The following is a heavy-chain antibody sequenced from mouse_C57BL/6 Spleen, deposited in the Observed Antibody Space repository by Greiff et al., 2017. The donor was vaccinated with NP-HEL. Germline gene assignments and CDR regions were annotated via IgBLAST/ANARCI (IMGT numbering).Heavy chain of an antibody. V-gene: IGHV3-8*01. J-gene: IGHJ4*01. D-gene: IGHD2-4*01. Sequence: EVKLMESGPGLAKPSQTLSLTCSVTGYSITGDYWNWIRKFPGNKLEYMGYISYSGSTYYNPSLKSRISITRDTSKNQYYLQLNSVTTEDTATYYCARFPIYYEGYYAMDYWGQGTSVTVSS. CDR3: ARFPIYYEGYYAMDY. CDR2: ISYSGST. CDR1: GYSITGDY.